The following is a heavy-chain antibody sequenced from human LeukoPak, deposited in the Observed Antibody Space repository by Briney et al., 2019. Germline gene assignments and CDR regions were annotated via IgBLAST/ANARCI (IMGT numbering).Heavy chain of an antibody. V-gene: IGHV3-23*01. J-gene: IGHJ6*02. CDR3: GRPTKYWLVRGNGVDV. CDR2: IDAGGGDT. Sequence: GASLRLSCAASGFSFSSYAMTWVRQAPGKGLEWVSSIDAGGGDTYHSDSVKGRFTISRGNSMNTLYLQMNSLRADDTAVYYCGRPTKYWLVRGNGVDVWGQGTTVTVSS. D-gene: IGHD6-19*01. CDR1: GFSFSSYA.